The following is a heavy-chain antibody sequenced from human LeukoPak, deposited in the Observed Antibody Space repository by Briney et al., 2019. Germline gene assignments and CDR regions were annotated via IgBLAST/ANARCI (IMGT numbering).Heavy chain of an antibody. CDR2: INPSGGST. D-gene: IGHD6-19*01. CDR1: GYTFTSYY. J-gene: IGHJ3*02. Sequence: ASVKVSCKASGYTFTSYYMHWVRQAPGQGLEWMGIINPSGGSTSYAQKFQGRVTMTRDTSTSTVYMELSSLRSEDTAVYYCARELRVAVAGTPKDAFDIWGQGTMVTVSS. CDR3: ARELRVAVAGTPKDAFDI. V-gene: IGHV1-46*01.